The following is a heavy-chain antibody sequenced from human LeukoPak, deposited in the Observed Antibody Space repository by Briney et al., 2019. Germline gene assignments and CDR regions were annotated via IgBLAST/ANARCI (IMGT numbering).Heavy chain of an antibody. CDR1: GFTFSSYG. J-gene: IGHJ4*02. V-gene: IGHV3-30*02. CDR3: AKDHWGYCSGGSCYGHDY. D-gene: IGHD2-15*01. Sequence: PGGSLRLSCAASGFTFSSYGMHWVRQAPGKGLEWVAFIRYDGSNKYYADSVKGRFTISRDNSKNTLYLQMNSLRAEDTAVYYCAKDHWGYCSGGSCYGHDYWGQGTLVTVSS. CDR2: IRYDGSNK.